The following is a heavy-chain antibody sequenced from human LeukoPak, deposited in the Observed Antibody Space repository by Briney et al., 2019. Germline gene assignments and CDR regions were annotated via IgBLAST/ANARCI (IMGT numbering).Heavy chain of an antibody. CDR2: ISSNGGST. V-gene: IGHV3-64D*09. CDR3: VKDPGYGTKYYFDY. CDR1: GFTLNSYA. J-gene: IGHJ4*02. Sequence: GVSLRLSCSSTGFTLNSYAMHWVRQALPKGLEYVSAISSNGGSTYYADSVKGRFTISRDNSKNTLYLQMSSLRAEDTAVYYCVKDPGYGTKYYFDYWGQGTLVTVSS. D-gene: IGHD5-18*01.